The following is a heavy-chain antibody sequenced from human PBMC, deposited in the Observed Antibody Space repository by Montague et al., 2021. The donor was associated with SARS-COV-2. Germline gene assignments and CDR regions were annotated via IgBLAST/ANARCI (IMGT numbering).Heavy chain of an antibody. V-gene: IGHV4-61*02. D-gene: IGHD5-18*01. J-gene: IGHJ6*04. Sequence: NYNPSLKSRVTISVDTSKNQFSLKLSSVTAADTAVYYCARAPDVDTAMVIYYYGMEVWGKGTTVTVSS. CDR3: ARAPDVDTAMVIYYYGMEV.